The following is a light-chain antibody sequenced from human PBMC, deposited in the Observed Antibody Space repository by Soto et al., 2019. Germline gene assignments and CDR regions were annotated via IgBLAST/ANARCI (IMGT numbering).Light chain of an antibody. CDR3: QQYNSYSWT. Sequence: DIHMSQPPKTLSASVGDRVTIACRASQSISSWLAWYQQKPGKAPKLLIYKASSLESGVPSRFSGSGSGTEFTLTISSLQPDDFATYYCQQYNSYSWTFGQGTKVDI. J-gene: IGKJ1*01. CDR2: KAS. CDR1: QSISSW. V-gene: IGKV1-5*03.